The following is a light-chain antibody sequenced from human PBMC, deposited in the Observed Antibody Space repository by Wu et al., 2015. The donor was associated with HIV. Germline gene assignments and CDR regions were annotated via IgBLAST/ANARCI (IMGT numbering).Light chain of an antibody. V-gene: IGKV3-11*01. CDR2: DVF. J-gene: IGKJ4*01. Sequence: EIVLTQSPATLSLSPGERATLSCRASQGVSRYLAWYQKKPGQPPRLLIYDVFHRATGIPPRFSGSGSETDFTLTISSLQPDDFATYYCQESFNTFGGGTKVEIK. CDR3: QESFNT. CDR1: QGVSRY.